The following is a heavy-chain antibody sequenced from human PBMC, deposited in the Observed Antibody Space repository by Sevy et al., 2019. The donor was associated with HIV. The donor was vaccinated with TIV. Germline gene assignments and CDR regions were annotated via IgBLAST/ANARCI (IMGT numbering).Heavy chain of an antibody. CDR1: GFIFNSYS. J-gene: IGHJ4*02. V-gene: IGHV3-21*01. D-gene: IGHD6-13*01. Sequence: GGYLRLSCAASGFIFNSYSINWVRQAPGKGLEWVSSISSSSKYIYYADSVKGRFTISRDNAKNSLFLQMNSLRDEDTAVYYCAREPAIAAAVTFDYWGQGTLVTVSS. CDR2: ISSSSKYI. CDR3: AREPAIAAAVTFDY.